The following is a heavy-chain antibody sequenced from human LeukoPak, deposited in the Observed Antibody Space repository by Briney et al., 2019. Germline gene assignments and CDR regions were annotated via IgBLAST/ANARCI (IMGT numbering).Heavy chain of an antibody. D-gene: IGHD1-26*01. V-gene: IGHV4-59*01. Sequence: PSETLSLTCTVSGGSISYYYWNWMRQPPGKGLEWIGYIYYSGSTRYNPSLKSRVTISVDTSKNQFSLKLSSVTAADTAVYYCARSGGSGFQLDSWGQGTLVTVSS. CDR2: IYYSGST. J-gene: IGHJ4*02. CDR1: GGSISYYY. CDR3: ARSGGSGFQLDS.